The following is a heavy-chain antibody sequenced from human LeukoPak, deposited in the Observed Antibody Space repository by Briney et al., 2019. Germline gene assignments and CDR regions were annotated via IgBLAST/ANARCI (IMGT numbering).Heavy chain of an antibody. D-gene: IGHD3-22*01. J-gene: IGHJ4*02. V-gene: IGHV3-33*01. CDR2: IWYDGSNK. Sequence: PGGSLRLSCAASGFTFSSYGTHWVRQAPGKGLEWVAVIWYDGSNKYYADSVKGRFTISRDNSKNTLYLQMNSLRAEDTAVYYCARDLTSSGSYDFWGQGTLVTVSS. CDR1: GFTFSSYG. CDR3: ARDLTSSGSYDF.